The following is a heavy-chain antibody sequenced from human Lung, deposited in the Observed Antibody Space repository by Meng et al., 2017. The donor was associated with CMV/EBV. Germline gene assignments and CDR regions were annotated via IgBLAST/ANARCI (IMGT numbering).Heavy chain of an antibody. CDR1: GGSFSGYY. J-gene: IGHJ3*02. CDR3: ARGSVVVPAAIWVKRAFDI. CDR2: INHSGST. Sequence: GSLRLXXAVYGGSFSGYYWSWIRQPPGKGLEWIGEINHSGSTNYNPSLKSRVTISVDTSKNQFSLKLSSVTAADTAVYYCARGSVVVPAAIWVKRAFDIWGQGXMVTVSS. V-gene: IGHV4-34*01. D-gene: IGHD2-2*02.